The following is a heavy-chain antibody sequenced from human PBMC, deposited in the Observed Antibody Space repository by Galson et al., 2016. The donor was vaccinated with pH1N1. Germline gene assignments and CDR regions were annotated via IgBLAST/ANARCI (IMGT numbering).Heavy chain of an antibody. Sequence: SLRLSCAASGFSVSFSYLSWVRQAPGKGLEWVAAISSDGTNIFYADSVKGRVTITRDISQNTLYLQLNSLRAEDTAVYYCANGQSVHGGHLLRNFVDYWGQGTLVTVSS. V-gene: IGHV3-30*18. CDR2: ISSDGTNI. CDR3: ANGQSVHGGHLLRNFVDY. CDR1: GFSVSFSY. D-gene: IGHD1-26*01. J-gene: IGHJ4*02.